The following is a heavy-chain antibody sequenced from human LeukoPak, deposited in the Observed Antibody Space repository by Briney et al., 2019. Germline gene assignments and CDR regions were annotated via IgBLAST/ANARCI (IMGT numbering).Heavy chain of an antibody. CDR2: ISYHGNNE. Sequence: GGSLRLSCAASGFTFSSYGMHWVRQAPGKGLEWVAVISYHGNNEYYADSVKGRFTISRDNSKNTLYLQMNSLTAEDTAVYYCARCSESSGYYYELDSWGQGTLVTVSS. V-gene: IGHV3-30*03. J-gene: IGHJ4*02. CDR1: GFTFSSYG. D-gene: IGHD3-22*01. CDR3: ARCSESSGYYYELDS.